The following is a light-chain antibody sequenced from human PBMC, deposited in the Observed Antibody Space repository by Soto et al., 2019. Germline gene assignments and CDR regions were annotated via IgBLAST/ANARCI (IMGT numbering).Light chain of an antibody. V-gene: IGLV2-14*01. CDR1: SSDIGAYDY. J-gene: IGLJ1*01. Sequence: QSALTQPASVSGSPGQSITISCSGTSSDIGAYDYVSWYQQHPGRAPKLIIYEVSNRPSGVSNRFSGSKSGNTASLTISGLQAEDEADYYCSSYTSSSLYVFGTGTKLTVL. CDR3: SSYTSSSLYV. CDR2: EVS.